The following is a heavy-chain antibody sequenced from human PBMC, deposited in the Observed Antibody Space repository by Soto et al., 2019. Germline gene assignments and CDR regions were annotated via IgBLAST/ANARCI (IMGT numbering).Heavy chain of an antibody. CDR2: IYYSGST. CDR1: GGSISSGGYY. J-gene: IGHJ5*02. V-gene: IGHV4-31*03. CDR3: GRERVGSTGYSSGWYGNWFDP. D-gene: IGHD6-19*01. Sequence: PSETLSLTCTVSGGSISSGGYYWSWIRQHPGKGLEWIGYIYYSGSTYYNPSLKSRVAISVDTSKNQFSLKLSSVTAADTAVYYCGRERVGSTGYSSGWYGNWFDPWGQGTLVTVSS.